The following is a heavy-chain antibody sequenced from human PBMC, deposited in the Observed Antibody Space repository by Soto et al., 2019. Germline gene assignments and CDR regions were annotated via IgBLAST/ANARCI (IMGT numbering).Heavy chain of an antibody. J-gene: IGHJ3*02. Sequence: QVQLVESGGGVVQPGRSLRLSCSASGFTFSSHGMHWARQAPGKGLEWVAVIWYDGSNKYYADSVKGRFTISRDNSKNKLYLQMNSLRVEDTAVYYCARAYYYDSGAYQNAFDIWGQGTMVTVSS. CDR2: IWYDGSNK. V-gene: IGHV3-33*01. D-gene: IGHD3-22*01. CDR3: ARAYYYDSGAYQNAFDI. CDR1: GFTFSSHG.